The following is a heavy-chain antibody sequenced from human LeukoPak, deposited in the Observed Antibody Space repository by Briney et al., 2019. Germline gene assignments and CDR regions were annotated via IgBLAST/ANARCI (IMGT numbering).Heavy chain of an antibody. CDR1: GFTFSSYG. Sequence: PGRSLRFSCAGSGFTFSSYGMQWVRQAPGKGLEWVEVISYDGSNKYYADSVKGRFTISRDNSKNTLYLQMNSLRAEDTAVYYCAKGSGSYYGEHYYGMDIWGQGSTVTVSS. V-gene: IGHV3-30*18. D-gene: IGHD1-26*01. CDR3: AKGSGSYYGEHYYGMDI. J-gene: IGHJ6*02. CDR2: ISYDGSNK.